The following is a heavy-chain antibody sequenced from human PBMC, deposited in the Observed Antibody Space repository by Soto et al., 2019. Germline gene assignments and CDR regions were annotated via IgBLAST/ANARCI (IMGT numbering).Heavy chain of an antibody. J-gene: IGHJ6*02. D-gene: IGHD1-7*01. CDR1: GYTFTGYY. CDR2: INPNSGGT. Sequence: ASVKVSCKASGYTFTGYYMHWVRQAPGQGLEWMGWINPNSGGTNYAQKFQGWVTMTRDTSISTAYMELSRLRSDDTAVYYCARASGNTAYYYYGMAVWGQGTTVTVSS. CDR3: ARASGNTAYYYYGMAV. V-gene: IGHV1-2*04.